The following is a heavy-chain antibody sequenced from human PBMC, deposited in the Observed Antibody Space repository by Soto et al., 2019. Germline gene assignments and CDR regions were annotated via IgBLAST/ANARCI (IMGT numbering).Heavy chain of an antibody. V-gene: IGHV1-69*02. CDR3: ARGDSSGWYGFDY. J-gene: IGHJ4*02. CDR2: IIPILGIA. CDR1: GGTFSSYT. D-gene: IGHD6-19*01. Sequence: QVQLVQSGAEVKKPGSSVKVSCKASGGTFSSYTISWVRQAPGQGLEWMGRIIPILGIANYAQKFQGRVTSAAAKSTSTAYMELSSLRTEDTAVDYCARGDSSGWYGFDYWGQGTLVTVSS.